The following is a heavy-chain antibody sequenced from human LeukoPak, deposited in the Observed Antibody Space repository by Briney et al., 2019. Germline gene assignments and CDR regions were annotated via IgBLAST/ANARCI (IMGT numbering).Heavy chain of an antibody. V-gene: IGHV3-15*01. CDR1: GFSFINAW. CDR3: STAGGP. CDR2: IKRKADGGTT. Sequence: GGSPRLSCGASGFSFINAWMSWVRQAPGKGLEWVGRIKRKADGGTTEYAAPVKGRFTISRDDSINTLYLQMNGLKTEDTGVYYCSTAGGPGGQGTLVTVSS. J-gene: IGHJ4*02.